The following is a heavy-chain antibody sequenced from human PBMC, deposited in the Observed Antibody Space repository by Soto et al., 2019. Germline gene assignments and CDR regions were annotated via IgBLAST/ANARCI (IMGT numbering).Heavy chain of an antibody. J-gene: IGHJ6*02. Sequence: GGSLRLSCAASGFTFSSYAMSWVRQAPGKGLEWVSAISGSGGSTYYADSVKGRFTISRDNSKNTLYLQMNSLRAEDTAVYYCATRPTAMGYYYGMDVWGQGTTVTVSS. CDR3: ATRPTAMGYYYGMDV. V-gene: IGHV3-23*01. CDR1: GFTFSSYA. D-gene: IGHD5-18*01. CDR2: ISGSGGST.